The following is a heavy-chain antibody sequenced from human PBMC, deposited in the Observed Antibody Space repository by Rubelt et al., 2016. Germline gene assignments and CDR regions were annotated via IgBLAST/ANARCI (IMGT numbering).Heavy chain of an antibody. D-gene: IGHD3-16*01. J-gene: IGHJ4*02. CDR3: VGQSTAY. Sequence: EVQLVESGGGLVQPGGSLRLSCAASGFTFTNYWMSWVRQAPGKGLEWVANIKQDGSERYYVDSVRGRFTISRDNAKNSVYLQMNGLRADDTAVYYCVGQSTAYWGQGSLVTVSS. CDR2: IKQDGSER. V-gene: IGHV3-7*01. CDR1: GFTFTNYW.